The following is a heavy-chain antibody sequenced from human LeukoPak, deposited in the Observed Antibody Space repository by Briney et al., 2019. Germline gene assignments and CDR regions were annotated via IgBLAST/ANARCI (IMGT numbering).Heavy chain of an antibody. Sequence: ASVKVSCKVSGYTLTELSMHWVRQAPGKGLGWMGGFDPEDGETIYAQKFQGRVTMTEDTSTDTAYMELSSLRSEDTAVYYCATALYSKSSGWYVSMDVWGQRTTVTVSS. D-gene: IGHD6-19*01. V-gene: IGHV1-24*01. CDR2: FDPEDGET. CDR1: GYTLTELS. CDR3: ATALYSKSSGWYVSMDV. J-gene: IGHJ6*02.